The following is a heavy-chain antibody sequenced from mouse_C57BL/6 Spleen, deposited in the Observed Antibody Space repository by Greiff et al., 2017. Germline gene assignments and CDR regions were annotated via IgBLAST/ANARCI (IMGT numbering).Heavy chain of an antibody. CDR1: GFSLTSYG. V-gene: IGHV2-2*01. J-gene: IGHJ4*01. D-gene: IGHD2-4*01. CDR3: ARGRDYDGYYYAMDY. CDR2: IWSGGST. Sequence: VHLVESGPGLVQPSQSLSITCTVSGFSLTSYGVHWVRQSPGKGLEWLGVIWSGGSTDYNAAFISRLSISKDNSKSQVFFKMNSLQADDTAIYYCARGRDYDGYYYAMDYWGQGTSVTVSS.